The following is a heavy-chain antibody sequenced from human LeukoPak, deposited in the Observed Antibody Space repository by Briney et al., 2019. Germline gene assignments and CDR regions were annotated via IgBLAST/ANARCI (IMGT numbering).Heavy chain of an antibody. CDR2: IWYDGSNE. V-gene: IGHV3-33*01. CDR1: GFTFNSYG. J-gene: IGHJ6*02. CDR3: AGDYGEYYYGMDV. D-gene: IGHD4-17*01. Sequence: PGGSLRLSCAASGFTFNSYGMHWVPQAPGKGLEWVAVIWYDGSNEYYADSVKRRFTISRDNSKNTLYLQMNSLRAEDTAVYYCAGDYGEYYYGMDVWGQGTTVTVSS.